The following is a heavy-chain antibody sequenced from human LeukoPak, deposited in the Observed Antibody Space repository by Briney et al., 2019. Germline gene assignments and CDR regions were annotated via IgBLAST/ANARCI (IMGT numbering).Heavy chain of an antibody. CDR2: IYYSAST. Sequence: SETLSLTRTVSVGSISSYYWSWTRQPPGKGLEWIGYIYYSASTKYNPSLKSRVTISVDTSKNQFSLKVTSVTAADTAVYYCARGTTNYYGSGSYHYWGQGTLVTVSS. CDR3: ARGTTNYYGSGSYHY. V-gene: IGHV4-59*01. J-gene: IGHJ4*02. D-gene: IGHD3-10*01. CDR1: VGSISSYY.